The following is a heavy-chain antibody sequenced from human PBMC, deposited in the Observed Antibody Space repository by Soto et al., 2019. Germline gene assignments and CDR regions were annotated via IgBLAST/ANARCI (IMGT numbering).Heavy chain of an antibody. V-gene: IGHV4-61*01. CDR2: IYYSGST. CDR1: GGSVSSGSYY. J-gene: IGHJ6*02. Sequence: QVQLQESGPGLVKPSETLSLTCTVSGGSVSSGSYYWSWIRQPPGKGLEWIGYIYYSGSTNYNPSLKSRVTISVDTPKNQFALKLSSVTAADTAVYYGARGRTETQYYYSYYGMDVGGQGTTVTVPS. CDR3: ARGRTETQYYYSYYGMDV.